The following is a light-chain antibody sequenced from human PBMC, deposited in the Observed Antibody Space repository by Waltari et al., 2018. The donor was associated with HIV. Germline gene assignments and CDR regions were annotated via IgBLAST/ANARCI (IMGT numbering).Light chain of an antibody. J-gene: IGLJ2*01. CDR1: DSNLGSNL. CDR3: ASWDDSLGGHMV. CDR2: SNK. Sequence: QSVLIQPPSASESPGQSVTISCSGRDSNLGSNLVHWSQHVPGTAPKLLIYSNKYRPSGIPDRFTGSKSGTSASLAISGLQSEDEADYYCASWDDSLGGHMVFGGGTKVTVL. V-gene: IGLV1-44*01.